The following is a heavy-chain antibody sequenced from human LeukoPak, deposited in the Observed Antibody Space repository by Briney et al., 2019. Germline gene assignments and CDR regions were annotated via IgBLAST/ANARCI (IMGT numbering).Heavy chain of an antibody. D-gene: IGHD6-19*01. CDR3: ARQRGSGCLDY. CDR1: RFTLSNYW. CDR2: IKQDGSET. V-gene: IGHV3-7*01. Sequence: GGSLRLSCAASRFTLSNYWMSWVRQAPGKGLEWVANIKQDGSETYYVDSVKGRFTISRDNAKNSLSLQMNSLRAEDTAVYYCARQRGSGCLDYWGQGTLVTVST. J-gene: IGHJ4*02.